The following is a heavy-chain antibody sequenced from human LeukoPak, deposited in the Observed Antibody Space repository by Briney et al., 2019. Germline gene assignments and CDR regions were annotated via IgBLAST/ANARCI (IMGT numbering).Heavy chain of an antibody. Sequence: GGSLRLSCAASGFTFSNYGMHWVRQAPGKGLEWVAVISYDGSSTYYADSVKGRVTISSDNMQNTLDLQMNSLRGDDTAIYYCAKRAEWNLAYYYMDVWGKGTTVTVSS. CDR2: ISYDGSST. V-gene: IGHV3-30*18. CDR1: GFTFSNYG. CDR3: AKRAEWNLAYYYMDV. J-gene: IGHJ6*03. D-gene: IGHD3-3*01.